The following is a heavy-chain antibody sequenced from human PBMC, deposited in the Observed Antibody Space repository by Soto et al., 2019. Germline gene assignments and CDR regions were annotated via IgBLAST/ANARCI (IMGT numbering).Heavy chain of an antibody. CDR3: ARWLGYCSSTSCYTFYYGMDV. CDR1: GGTFSSYA. Sequence: QVQLVQSGAEVKKPGSSVKVSCKASGGTFSSYAISWVRQAPGQGLEWMGGIIPIFGTANYAQKFQGRVTITADESTSTAYMVLSSLRSEDTAVYYCARWLGYCSSTSCYTFYYGMDVWGQGTTVTVS. D-gene: IGHD2-2*02. J-gene: IGHJ6*02. V-gene: IGHV1-69*01. CDR2: IIPIFGTA.